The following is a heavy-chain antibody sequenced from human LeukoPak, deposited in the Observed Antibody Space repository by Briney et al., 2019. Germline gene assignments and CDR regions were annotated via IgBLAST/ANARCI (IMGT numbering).Heavy chain of an antibody. CDR2: IYYSGST. Sequence: PSETLSLTCTVSGGSISSYYWSWIRQPPGKGLEWIGYIYYSGSTNYNPSLKSRVTISVDTSKNQFSLKLSSVTAADTAVYYCAGGPFVVPAAIDYYYMDVWGKGTTVTVSS. CDR3: AGGPFVVPAAIDYYYMDV. V-gene: IGHV4-59*01. J-gene: IGHJ6*03. CDR1: GGSISSYY. D-gene: IGHD2-2*02.